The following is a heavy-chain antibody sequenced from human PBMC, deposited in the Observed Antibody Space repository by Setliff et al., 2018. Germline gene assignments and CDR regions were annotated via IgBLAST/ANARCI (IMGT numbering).Heavy chain of an antibody. J-gene: IGHJ4*02. CDR1: GGSMSGYF. CDR3: ARQTATGSSATFDS. D-gene: IGHD2-21*02. V-gene: IGHV4-4*07. CDR2: IHPSGAT. Sequence: SETLSLTCTVSGGSMSGYFWTWIRQPAGKGLEWIGRIHPSGATNYNPSLMSRLTMSIDTSNNHSTLKVNSVTAADTAVYYCARQTATGSSATFDSWGQGTLVTVSS.